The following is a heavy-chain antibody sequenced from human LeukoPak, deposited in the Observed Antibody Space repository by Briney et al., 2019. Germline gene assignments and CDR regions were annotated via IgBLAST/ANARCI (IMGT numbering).Heavy chain of an antibody. V-gene: IGHV4-31*03. D-gene: IGHD3-22*01. CDR3: AREMYYDSSGYYLPSGSGFDP. CDR2: IYYSGST. Sequence: SETLSLTCTVSGGSISSGGYYWSWIRQHPGKGLEWIGYIYYSGSTYYNPSLKSRVTISVDASKNQFSLQLSSVTAADTAVYYCAREMYYDSSGYYLPSGSGFDPWGQGTLVTVSS. CDR1: GGSISSGGYY. J-gene: IGHJ5*02.